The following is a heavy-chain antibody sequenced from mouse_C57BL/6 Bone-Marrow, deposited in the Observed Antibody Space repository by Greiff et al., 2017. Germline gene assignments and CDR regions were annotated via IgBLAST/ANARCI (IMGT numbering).Heavy chain of an antibody. CDR2: IDPENGDT. J-gene: IGHJ2*01. Sequence: EVQLQQSGAELVRPGASVKLSCTASGFNIKDDYMHWVKQRPEQGLEWIGWIDPENGDTEYASKFQGKATITADTSSNTAYLQLSRLTSEDTAVYYCTADSNYDYWGQGTTLTVSS. D-gene: IGHD2-5*01. CDR1: GFNIKDDY. V-gene: IGHV14-4*01. CDR3: TADSNYDY.